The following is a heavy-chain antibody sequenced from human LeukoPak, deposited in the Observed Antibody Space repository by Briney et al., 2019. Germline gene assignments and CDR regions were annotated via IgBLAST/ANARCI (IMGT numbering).Heavy chain of an antibody. J-gene: IGHJ4*02. V-gene: IGHV3-30*03. Sequence: GGSLRLSCAASGFTFSSYGMHWVRQAPGKGLEWVAVISYDGSNKYYADSVKGRFTISRDNSKNTLYLQMNSLRAEDTAVYYCARATYCSGGSCYSDWGQGTLVTVSS. CDR3: ARATYCSGGSCYSD. CDR2: ISYDGSNK. CDR1: GFTFSSYG. D-gene: IGHD2-15*01.